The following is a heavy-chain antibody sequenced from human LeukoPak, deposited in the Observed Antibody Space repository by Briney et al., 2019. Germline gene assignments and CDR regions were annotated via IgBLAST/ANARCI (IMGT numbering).Heavy chain of an antibody. CDR3: ARESSGWYYFDY. D-gene: IGHD6-19*01. J-gene: IGHJ4*02. Sequence: SETLSLTCTVSGGSISSYYWSWIRQPPGKGLEWIGYIYYSGSTNYNPSLKSRVTISVDTSKNQFSLKLSSVTAADTAVYYCARESSGWYYFDYWGQGTLVTVSS. CDR2: IYYSGST. V-gene: IGHV4-59*12. CDR1: GGSISSYY.